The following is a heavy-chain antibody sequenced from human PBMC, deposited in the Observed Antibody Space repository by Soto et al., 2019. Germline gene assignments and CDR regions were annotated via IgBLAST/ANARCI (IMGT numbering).Heavy chain of an antibody. CDR1: GFTVSSNY. CDR3: ARDAYYYDSSGPPGPH. D-gene: IGHD3-22*01. CDR2: IYSGGST. J-gene: IGHJ1*01. V-gene: IGHV3-53*01. Sequence: GGSLRLSCAASGFTVSSNYMSWVRQAPGKGLERVSVIYSGGSTYYADSVKGRFTISRDNSKNTLYLQMNSLRAEDTAVYYCARDAYYYDSSGPPGPHWGQGTLVTVSS.